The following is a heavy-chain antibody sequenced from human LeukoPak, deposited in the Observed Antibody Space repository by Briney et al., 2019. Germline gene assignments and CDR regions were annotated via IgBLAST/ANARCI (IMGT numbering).Heavy chain of an antibody. CDR1: GGTFSSYA. Sequence: SVKVSCKASGGTFSSYAISWVRQAPGQGLEWMGGIIPIFGTANYAQKFQGRVTITADKSTSTAYMELSSLRSEDTAVYHCAKGGAMIVGLPFDYWGQGTLVTVSS. V-gene: IGHV1-69*06. J-gene: IGHJ4*02. CDR3: AKGGAMIVGLPFDY. D-gene: IGHD3-22*01. CDR2: IIPIFGTA.